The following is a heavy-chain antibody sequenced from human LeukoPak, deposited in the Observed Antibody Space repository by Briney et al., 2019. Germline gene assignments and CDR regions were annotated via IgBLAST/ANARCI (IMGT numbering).Heavy chain of an antibody. CDR3: ARLNSSPYYYDSSSPDY. CDR2: IYYSGST. D-gene: IGHD3-22*01. J-gene: IGHJ4*02. Sequence: SETLSLTCTVSGGSISSGGYYWSWIRQHPGKGLEWIVYIYYSGSTYYNPSLKSRVTISVDTSKNQFSLKLSSVTAADTAVYYCARLNSSPYYYDSSSPDYWGQGTLVTVSS. CDR1: GGSISSGGYY. V-gene: IGHV4-31*03.